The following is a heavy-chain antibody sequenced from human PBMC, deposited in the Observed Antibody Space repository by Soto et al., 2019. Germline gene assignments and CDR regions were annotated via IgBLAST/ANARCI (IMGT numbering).Heavy chain of an antibody. CDR1: GFTFSSYA. J-gene: IGHJ2*01. D-gene: IGHD2-2*01. CDR2: ISGSGDST. V-gene: IGHV3-23*01. CDR3: AKSAGGYCSTTTCAGNFGYFDL. Sequence: EVQLLESGGGLVQPGGSLRLSCAASGFTFSSYAMSWVRQAPGKGLEWVSGISGSGDSTYYADSVKGRFTISRDNSPGTLYLQMNSLSADATAVYYCAKSAGGYCSTTTCAGNFGYFDLWGRGPLVTVSS.